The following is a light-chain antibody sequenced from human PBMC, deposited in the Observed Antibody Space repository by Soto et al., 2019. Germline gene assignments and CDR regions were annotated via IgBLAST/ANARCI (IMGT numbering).Light chain of an antibody. CDR1: QGIRND. CDR3: LQDYNYPYT. CDR2: GAS. V-gene: IGKV1-6*01. Sequence: AIPMTQSPSSLSASVGDRVTITCRASQGIRNDLGWYQQKPGKAPKFLIYGASSLQSGVPSRFSGSGSGTEFTLTINSLHPEDFATYYCLQDYNYPYTFGQGTKLEIK. J-gene: IGKJ2*01.